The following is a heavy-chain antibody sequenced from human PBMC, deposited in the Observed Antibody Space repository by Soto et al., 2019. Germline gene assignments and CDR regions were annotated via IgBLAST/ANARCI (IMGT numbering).Heavy chain of an antibody. CDR1: GFTFSSYG. Sequence: QVQLVESGGGVVQPGRSLRLSCAASGFTFSSYGMHWVRQAPGKGLEWVAVISYDGSNKYYADSVKGRFTISRDNSKNTLYLQMNNLRTEDTAVYYCATVRGYRQDFDAFDIWGQGTMVTVSS. D-gene: IGHD3-16*02. CDR3: ATVRGYRQDFDAFDI. J-gene: IGHJ3*02. CDR2: ISYDGSNK. V-gene: IGHV3-30*19.